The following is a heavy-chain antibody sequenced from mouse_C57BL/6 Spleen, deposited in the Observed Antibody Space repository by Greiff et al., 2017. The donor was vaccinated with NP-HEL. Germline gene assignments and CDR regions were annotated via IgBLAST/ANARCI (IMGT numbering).Heavy chain of an antibody. CDR2: INPYNGGT. D-gene: IGHD1-1*01. CDR1: GYTFTDYY. J-gene: IGHJ2*01. CDR3: ARILTTVVAPDY. Sequence: EVQLQQSGPVLVKPGASVKMSCKASGYTFTDYYMNWVKQSHGKSLEWIGVINPYNGGTSYNQKFKGKATLTVDKSSSTAYMELNSLTSEDSAVYYCARILTTVVAPDYWGQGTTLTVSS. V-gene: IGHV1-19*01.